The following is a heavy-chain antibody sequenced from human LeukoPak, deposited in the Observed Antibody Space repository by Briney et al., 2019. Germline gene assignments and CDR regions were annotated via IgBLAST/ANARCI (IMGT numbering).Heavy chain of an antibody. Sequence: GGSLRLSCAASGFTFSSYSMNWVRQAPGKGLEWVSSISSSSSYIYYAGSVKGRFTISRDNAKNSLYLQMNSLRAEDTAVYYCAFYYYDSSGYPYWGQGTLVTVSS. V-gene: IGHV3-21*01. D-gene: IGHD3-22*01. CDR1: GFTFSSYS. J-gene: IGHJ4*02. CDR2: ISSSSSYI. CDR3: AFYYYDSSGYPY.